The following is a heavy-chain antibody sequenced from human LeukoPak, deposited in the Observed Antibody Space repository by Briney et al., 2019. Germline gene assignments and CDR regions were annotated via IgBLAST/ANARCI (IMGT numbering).Heavy chain of an antibody. CDR2: ISYDGSNK. V-gene: IGHV3-30-3*01. J-gene: IGHJ4*02. CDR1: GFTFSSYA. Sequence: GGSLRLSCAASGFTFSSYAMHWVRQAPGKGLEWVAVISYDGSNKYYADSVKGRFTISRDNSKNTLYLQMNSLRAEDTAVYYCARDPAYCSGGSCYKIDYWGQGTLVTVSS. D-gene: IGHD2-15*01. CDR3: ARDPAYCSGGSCYKIDY.